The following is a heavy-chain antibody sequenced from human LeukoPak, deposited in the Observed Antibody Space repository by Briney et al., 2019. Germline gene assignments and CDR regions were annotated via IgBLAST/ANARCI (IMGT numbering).Heavy chain of an antibody. CDR1: GGSISSSSNY. Sequence: PSETLSLNCSVSGGSISSSSNYWGWIRQPPGKGLEWIGSIYYSGDTYYNPSLRSRVIISVDTSKNQFSLKLTSVTAADTAVYYCARSSAAKGPTHNWFGPWGQGTLVTVPS. CDR3: ARSSAAKGPTHNWFGP. V-gene: IGHV4-39*01. CDR2: IYYSGDT. J-gene: IGHJ5*02. D-gene: IGHD6-13*01.